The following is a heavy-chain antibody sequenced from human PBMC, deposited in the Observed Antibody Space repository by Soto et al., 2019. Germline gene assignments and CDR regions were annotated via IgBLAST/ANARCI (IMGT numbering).Heavy chain of an antibody. Sequence: PGGSLRLSCAASGFTFSSYAMSWVRQAPGKGLEWVSAISGSGGSTYYADSVKGRFTISRDNSKNTLYLQMNSLRAEDTAVYYCAGGVDTAMVTSPLDYWGQGTLVTVSS. J-gene: IGHJ4*02. V-gene: IGHV3-23*01. CDR2: ISGSGGST. D-gene: IGHD5-18*01. CDR3: AGGVDTAMVTSPLDY. CDR1: GFTFSSYA.